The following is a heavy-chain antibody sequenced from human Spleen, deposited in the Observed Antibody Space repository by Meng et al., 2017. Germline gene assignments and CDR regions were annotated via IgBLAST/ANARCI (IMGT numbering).Heavy chain of an antibody. Sequence: QGQRVECGGGVKKPGSAVKVSCQASGGTSSSYAISWVRQAPGQGLEWMGGIIPIFGTANYAQKFQGRVTITADESTSTAYMELSSLRSEDTAVYYCARDMFLRGFPFISWGQGTLVTVSS. D-gene: IGHD3-10*02. CDR2: IIPIFGTA. CDR1: GGTSSSYA. CDR3: ARDMFLRGFPFIS. V-gene: IGHV1-69*01. J-gene: IGHJ5*02.